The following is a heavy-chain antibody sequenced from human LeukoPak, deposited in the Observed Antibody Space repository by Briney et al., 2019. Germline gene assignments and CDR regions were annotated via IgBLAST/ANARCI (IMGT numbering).Heavy chain of an antibody. CDR2: ISHSGST. J-gene: IGHJ4*02. D-gene: IGHD5-18*01. Sequence: SETLTLTCAAYGFTFSSYYRSWIRQPPGKGLEWIAEISHSGSTNYNPSLKSRFTISVDTSKNQFSLKLSSVTAADTAVYYCASGLPRLNEVIRGYSYVYFDYWGQGTLVTVSS. CDR1: GFTFSSYY. CDR3: ASGLPRLNEVIRGYSYVYFDY. V-gene: IGHV4-34*01.